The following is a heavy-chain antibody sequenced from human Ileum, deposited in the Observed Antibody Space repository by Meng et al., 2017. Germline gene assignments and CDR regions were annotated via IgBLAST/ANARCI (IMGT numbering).Heavy chain of an antibody. J-gene: IGHJ4*02. Sequence: SETLSLTCAISGDSVSSNSAAWHWVRQSPSRGLEWLGRTYYRSKWNNDYAVSVRSRITINPDTSKNQFSLQLNSVTPEDTAMYYCAGSGNYFRVWGQGTLVTVSS. CDR1: GDSVSSNSAA. V-gene: IGHV6-1*01. D-gene: IGHD3-10*01. CDR3: AGSGNYFRV. CDR2: TYYRSKWNN.